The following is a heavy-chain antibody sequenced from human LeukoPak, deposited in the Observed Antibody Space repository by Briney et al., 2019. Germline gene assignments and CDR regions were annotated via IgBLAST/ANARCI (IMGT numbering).Heavy chain of an antibody. V-gene: IGHV3-23*01. J-gene: IGHJ6*03. D-gene: IGHD3-10*01. Sequence: GGSLRLSCAASGFTFSSYAMSWVRQAPGMGLEWVSGISGSGDNTYYADSVKGRFTMSRDNSKNTLYLQMNSLSAEDTALYYCAKDLTEFVDPGYGYMDVWGKGTTVTISS. CDR3: AKDLTEFVDPGYGYMDV. CDR1: GFTFSSYA. CDR2: ISGSGDNT.